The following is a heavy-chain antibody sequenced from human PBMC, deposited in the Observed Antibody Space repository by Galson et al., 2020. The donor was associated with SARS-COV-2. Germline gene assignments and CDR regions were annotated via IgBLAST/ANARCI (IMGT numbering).Heavy chain of an antibody. CDR1: GGSFSDYY. J-gene: IGHJ4*02. V-gene: IGHV4-34*01. D-gene: IGHD3-22*01. CDR3: ARGTRDITMIVVVMTAVSCHFDL. Sequence: SQASETLSLTCAVYGGSFSDYYWSWIRQPPGRGLEWIGEINHRGSTSYNPALESRLRISLDASKKQLSLRMSSVTAADSGLYYCARGTRDITMIVVVMTAVSCHFDLWGQGSLVTVSS. CDR2: INHRGST.